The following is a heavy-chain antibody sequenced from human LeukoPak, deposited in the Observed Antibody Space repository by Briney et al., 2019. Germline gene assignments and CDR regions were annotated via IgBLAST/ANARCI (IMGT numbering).Heavy chain of an antibody. V-gene: IGHV4-34*01. CDR3: ARVDTAMLLDAFDI. J-gene: IGHJ3*02. CDR1: GGSFSGYY. Sequence: SETLSLTCAVYGGSFSGYYWSWIRQPPGKGLEWIGEINHSGSTNYNPSLKSRVTISVDTSKNQFSLKLSSVTAADTAVYYCARVDTAMLLDAFDIWGQGTMVTVSS. CDR2: INHSGST. D-gene: IGHD5-18*01.